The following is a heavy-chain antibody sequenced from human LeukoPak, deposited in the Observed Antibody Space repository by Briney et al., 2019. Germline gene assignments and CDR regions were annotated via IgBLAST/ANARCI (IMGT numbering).Heavy chain of an antibody. J-gene: IGHJ1*01. V-gene: IGHV3-7*01. CDR1: GFTFSSNW. CDR2: IKQDGSEK. D-gene: IGHD6-13*01. CDR3: ARDPPLITAAGSRYFQH. Sequence: GGSLRLSCAASGFTFSSNWMSWVRQAPGKGLEWVANIKQDGSEKYYVDSVKGRFTISRDNAKNSLYLQMNSLRAEDTAVYYCARDPPLITAAGSRYFQHWGQGTLVTVSS.